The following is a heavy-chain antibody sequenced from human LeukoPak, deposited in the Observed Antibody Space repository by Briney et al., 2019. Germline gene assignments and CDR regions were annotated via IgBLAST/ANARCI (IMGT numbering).Heavy chain of an antibody. Sequence: GGSLRLSCAASGFTFSSYGMHWVRQAPGKGLEWVAFIRYDGSNKYYADSVKGRFTISRDNSKNTLYLQMNSLRAEDTAVDYCAKGTISGIPAAIPFDYWGQGTLVTVSS. D-gene: IGHD2-2*01. CDR2: IRYDGSNK. J-gene: IGHJ4*02. CDR1: GFTFSSYG. CDR3: AKGTISGIPAAIPFDY. V-gene: IGHV3-30*02.